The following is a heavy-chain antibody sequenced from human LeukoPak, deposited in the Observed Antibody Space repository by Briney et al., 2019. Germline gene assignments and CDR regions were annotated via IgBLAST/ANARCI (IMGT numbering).Heavy chain of an antibody. D-gene: IGHD1-26*01. CDR1: GGSISSYY. J-gene: IGHJ4*02. Sequence: SETLSLTCSVSGGSISSYYWSWIRQPAGQGLEWIGRIYSTGSTNYNPSLKSRVTMSVDTSKNQFSLILSSVTAADTAVYYCARMYSGTYGGIDYWGQGTLVTVSS. CDR2: IYSTGST. CDR3: ARMYSGTYGGIDY. V-gene: IGHV4-4*07.